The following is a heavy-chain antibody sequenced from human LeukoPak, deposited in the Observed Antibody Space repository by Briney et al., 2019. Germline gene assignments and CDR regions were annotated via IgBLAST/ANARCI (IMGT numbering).Heavy chain of an antibody. CDR2: IYYSGST. D-gene: IGHD6-13*01. V-gene: IGHV4-31*03. Sequence: SETLSLTCTVSGGSISSGGYYWSWIRQHPGKGLEWIGYIYYSGSTYYSPSLKSRVTISLDTSKNQFSLKLSSVTAADTAVYYCARGSIAAAGTLSGKDYWGQGTLVTVSS. J-gene: IGHJ4*02. CDR3: ARGSIAAAGTLSGKDY. CDR1: GGSISSGGYY.